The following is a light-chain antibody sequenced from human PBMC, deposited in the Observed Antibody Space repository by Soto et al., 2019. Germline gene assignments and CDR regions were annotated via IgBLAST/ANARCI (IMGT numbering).Light chain of an antibody. CDR1: QGISSY. J-gene: IGKJ1*01. CDR3: QELKSYPRT. CDR2: AAS. Sequence: DIQLTQSPSFLSASVGDRVTITCRATQGISSYLAWYQQNPGKAPKLLIYAASTLASGVPSRFSGSGSGTEFTLTISSLQPEDSATYYCQELKSYPRTFGQGTKVEIK. V-gene: IGKV1-9*01.